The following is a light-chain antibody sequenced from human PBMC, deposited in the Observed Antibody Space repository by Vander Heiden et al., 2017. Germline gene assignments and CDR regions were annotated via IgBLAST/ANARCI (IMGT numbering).Light chain of an antibody. CDR3: GTWDSSLSAVV. J-gene: IGLJ2*01. CDR2: DNN. V-gene: IGLV1-51*01. CDR1: NSTDASSY. Sequence: SVLTQPPSVSAAPRQTVTISCPRSNSTDASSYVSWYEHLPGTAPKLLIYDNNKRPSGIPDRFSGSKSGTSATRGITGLQTGDEDDDYCGTWDSSLSAVVFGGGSKLTVL.